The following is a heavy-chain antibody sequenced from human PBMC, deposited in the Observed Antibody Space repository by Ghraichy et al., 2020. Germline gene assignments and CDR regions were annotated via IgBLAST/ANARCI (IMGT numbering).Heavy chain of an antibody. J-gene: IGHJ3*02. CDR3: AKDNFADYYDSSGSNAFDI. D-gene: IGHD3-22*01. V-gene: IGHV3-23*01. Sequence: LSLTCAASGFTFSSYAMSWVRQAPGKGLEWVSAISGSGGSTYYADSVKGRFTISRDNSKNTLYLQMNSLRAEDTAVYYCAKDNFADYYDSSGSNAFDIWGQGTMVTVSS. CDR2: ISGSGGST. CDR1: GFTFSSYA.